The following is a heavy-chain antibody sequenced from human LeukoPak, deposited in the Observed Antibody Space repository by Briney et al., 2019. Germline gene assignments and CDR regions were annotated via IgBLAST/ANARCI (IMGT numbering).Heavy chain of an antibody. D-gene: IGHD1/OR15-1a*01. CDR3: AKSLNNWNIGAQGY. Sequence: SGGSLRLSCAASGFTFSDYYMSWIRQAPGKGLEWVSYISSSGSTIYYADSVKGRFTISRDNAKNSLYLQMSSLRAEDTAVYYCAKSLNNWNIGAQGYWGQGTLVTVSS. V-gene: IGHV3-11*04. CDR2: ISSSGSTI. J-gene: IGHJ4*02. CDR1: GFTFSDYY.